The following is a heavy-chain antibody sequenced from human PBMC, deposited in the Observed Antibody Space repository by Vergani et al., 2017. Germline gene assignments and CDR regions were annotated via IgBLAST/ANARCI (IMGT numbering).Heavy chain of an antibody. J-gene: IGHJ4*02. CDR3: ARMRLGGLDY. Sequence: EVQLVESGGGLVQPGGSLRLSCAASGFTFSSYSMNWVRQAPGKGLEWVSYISSSISTIYYADSVKGRFTISRDNAKNSLYLQMNSLRAEDTAVYYCARMRLGGLDYWGQGTLVTVSS. CDR2: ISSSISTI. CDR1: GFTFSSYS. D-gene: IGHD3-16*01. V-gene: IGHV3-48*01.